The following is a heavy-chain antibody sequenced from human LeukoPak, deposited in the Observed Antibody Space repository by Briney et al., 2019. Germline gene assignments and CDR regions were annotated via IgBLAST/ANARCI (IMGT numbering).Heavy chain of an antibody. J-gene: IGHJ4*02. CDR2: ISSSGNTI. V-gene: IGHV3-11*04. CDR3: AREGVWQQLDGYYFDY. CDR1: GFTFSDYY. D-gene: IGHD6-13*01. Sequence: GGSLRLSCAASGFTFSDYYMSWIRQAPGKGLEWVSYISSSGNTIYYADSVKGRFTISRDNAKNSLCLQMNSLRAEDTAVYYCAREGVWQQLDGYYFDYWGQGTLVTVSS.